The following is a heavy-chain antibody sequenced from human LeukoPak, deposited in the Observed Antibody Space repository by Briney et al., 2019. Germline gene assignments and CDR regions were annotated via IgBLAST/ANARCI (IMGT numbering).Heavy chain of an antibody. CDR2: INHSGST. V-gene: IGHV4-34*01. CDR3: ATFRPGDYSNYFFDY. D-gene: IGHD4-11*01. CDR1: GGSFSGYY. J-gene: IGHJ4*02. Sequence: SETLSLTCAVYGGSFSGYYWSWIRQPPGKGLEWIGEINHSGSTNYNPSLKSRVTISVDTSKNQFSLKLSSVTAADTAVYYCATFRPGDYSNYFFDYWGQGTLVTVSS.